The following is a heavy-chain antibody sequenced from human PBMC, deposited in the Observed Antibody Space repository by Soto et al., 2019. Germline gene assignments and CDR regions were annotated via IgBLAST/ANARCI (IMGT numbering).Heavy chain of an antibody. J-gene: IGHJ6*02. D-gene: IGHD6-19*01. CDR3: ATDHQWLGDYYYGMDV. CDR2: FDPESGEA. Sequence: QVQLVQSGAEVKEPGASVKVSCKVSGYTLIELSMHWVRQAPGKGLEWMARFDPESGEAIYAQKFQGRVTMTEDTSKDTAYMELSSLRSEDTAVYYCATDHQWLGDYYYGMDVWGQGTTVTVSS. CDR1: GYTLIELS. V-gene: IGHV1-24*01.